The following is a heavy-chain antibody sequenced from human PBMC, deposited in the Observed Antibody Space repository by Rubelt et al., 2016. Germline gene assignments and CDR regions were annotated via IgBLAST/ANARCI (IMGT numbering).Heavy chain of an antibody. CDR2: IIPILGIA. V-gene: IGHV1-69*04. CDR3: ARDGYNDIWGFFDY. J-gene: IGHJ4*02. CDR1: GGTFSSYA. Sequence: QVQLVQSGAEVKKPGSSVKVSCKASGGTFSSYAISWVRQAPGQGLEWMGRIIPILGIAKDAQKVQGRVRSTADKSTRTAYMGLSSLRVEDTSVYYCARDGYNDIWGFFDYWGQGTLVTVSS. D-gene: IGHD5-24*01.